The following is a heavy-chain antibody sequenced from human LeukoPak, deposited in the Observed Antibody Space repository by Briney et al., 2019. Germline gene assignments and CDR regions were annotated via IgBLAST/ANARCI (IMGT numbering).Heavy chain of an antibody. CDR1: GGSISSYY. CDR3: ARSAFLVTAPGLYYFDY. D-gene: IGHD6-13*01. V-gene: IGHV4-4*07. CDR2: IYNSGST. J-gene: IGHJ4*02. Sequence: SGTLSLTCTVSGGSISSYYWSWIRQPAGKGLEWIGHIYNSGSTNYNPSLKGRVTMSVATSKNQFSLHLSSVTAADTAVYYCARSAFLVTAPGLYYFDYWGQGTLVAVSS.